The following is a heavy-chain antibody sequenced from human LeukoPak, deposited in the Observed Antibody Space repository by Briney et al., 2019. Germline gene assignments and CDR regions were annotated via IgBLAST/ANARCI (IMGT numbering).Heavy chain of an antibody. D-gene: IGHD3-22*01. J-gene: IGHJ4*02. CDR1: GFTFSSSA. Sequence: GGSLRLSCAASGFTFSSSAMSWVRQAPGKGMEWVGFIRSKAYGGTTEYAASVKGRFTISRDDSKSIAYLQMNSLKTEDTAVYYCTRGHEFDYDSSGYYGDYWGQGTLVTVSS. V-gene: IGHV3-49*04. CDR3: TRGHEFDYDSSGYYGDY. CDR2: IRSKAYGGTT.